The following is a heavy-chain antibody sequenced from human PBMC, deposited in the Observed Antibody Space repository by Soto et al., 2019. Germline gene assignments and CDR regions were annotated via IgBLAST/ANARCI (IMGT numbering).Heavy chain of an antibody. CDR3: ARDYYDILTGYYYY. D-gene: IGHD3-9*01. J-gene: IGHJ4*02. Sequence: GGSLRLSCAASGFTFSSYAMHWVRQAPGKGLEWVAVISYDGSNKYYADSVKGRFTISRDNSKNTLYLQMNSLRAEDTAVYYCARDYYDILTGYYYYWGQGTLVTVS. V-gene: IGHV3-30*04. CDR2: ISYDGSNK. CDR1: GFTFSSYA.